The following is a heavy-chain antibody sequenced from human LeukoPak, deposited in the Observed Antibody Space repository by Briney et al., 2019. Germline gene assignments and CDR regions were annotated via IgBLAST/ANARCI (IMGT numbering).Heavy chain of an antibody. D-gene: IGHD3-10*01. CDR3: ARVGYFGSGSYFYYSDF. J-gene: IGHJ4*02. CDR2: IYYSGST. CDR1: GGSISGYS. V-gene: IGHV4-59*01. Sequence: SETLSLTCTVSGGSISGYSWSWIRQPPGKGLEWIGYIYYSGSTNYNPSLKSRVTISVDTSKNQFSLKLSSVTAADTAVYYCARVGYFGSGSYFYYSDFWGQGTQVTVSS.